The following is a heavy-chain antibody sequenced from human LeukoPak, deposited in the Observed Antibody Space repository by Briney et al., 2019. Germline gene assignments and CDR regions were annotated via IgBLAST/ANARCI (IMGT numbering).Heavy chain of an antibody. CDR1: GFTFSGHW. Sequence: GGSLRLSCAASGFTFSGHWMSWVRQAPGKGLEWVSYISSSGSTIYYADSVKGRFTISRDNAKNSLYLQMNSLRAEDTAVYYCARERLGELSSRPFDYWGQGTLVTVSS. V-gene: IGHV3-11*01. J-gene: IGHJ4*02. CDR2: ISSSGSTI. D-gene: IGHD3-16*02. CDR3: ARERLGELSSRPFDY.